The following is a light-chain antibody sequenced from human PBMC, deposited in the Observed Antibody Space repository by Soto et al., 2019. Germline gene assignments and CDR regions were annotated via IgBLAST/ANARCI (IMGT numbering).Light chain of an antibody. V-gene: IGKV3-11*01. CDR1: QSVSSY. J-gene: IGKJ1*01. CDR3: LQHHSYPWT. CDR2: DAS. Sequence: EIVLTQSPATLSLSPGERATLSCRASQSVSSYLAWYQQKPVQAPRLLIYDASNRATGIPARFSGSGSGTDFTLTISSLEPEDFVIYYCLQHHSYPWTFGQGTRVEIK.